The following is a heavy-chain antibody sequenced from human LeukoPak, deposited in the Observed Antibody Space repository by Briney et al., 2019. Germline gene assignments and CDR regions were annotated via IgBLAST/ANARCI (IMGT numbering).Heavy chain of an antibody. Sequence: SETLSLTCTVSAGSISSYYWSWIRQPPGKGLKWTGNIYYSGYTTYSPSLRSRVTISVDKSKNQFSLKLSSVTAADTAVYYCASIMTVAGSFDYWGQGTLVTVSS. D-gene: IGHD6-19*01. CDR3: ASIMTVAGSFDY. V-gene: IGHV4-59*12. J-gene: IGHJ4*02. CDR1: AGSISSYY. CDR2: IYYSGYT.